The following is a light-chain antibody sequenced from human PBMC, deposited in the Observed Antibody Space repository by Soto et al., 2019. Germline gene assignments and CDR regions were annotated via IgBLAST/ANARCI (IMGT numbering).Light chain of an antibody. CDR1: QSISSY. CDR3: QQSYSTPLT. J-gene: IGKJ4*01. V-gene: IGKV1-39*01. CDR2: AAS. Sequence: DIQMTQSPSSLSASVGDRVTITCRASQSISSYLNWYQQKPGKAPKLLIYAASSLQSGVPSRFSGSGSGTXXTLTISSLQPEDFATYYCQQSYSTPLTFGGGTKVEIK.